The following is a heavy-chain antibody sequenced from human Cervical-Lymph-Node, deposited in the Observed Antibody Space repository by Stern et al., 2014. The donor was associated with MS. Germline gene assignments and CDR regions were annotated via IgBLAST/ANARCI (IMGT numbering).Heavy chain of an antibody. J-gene: IGHJ4*02. CDR1: GFTFSDYY. D-gene: IGHD3-10*01. V-gene: IGHV3-11*01. CDR2: ISSRDGTI. CDR3: ARASGSTEDF. Sequence: VQLVESGGGLVKPGGSLRLSCAASGFTFSDYYMNWIRQVPGKGLEWIAYISSRDGTIFYADSVKGRFTISRDNAKQSLYLQMNNLRAEDTAVYYCARASGSTEDFWGQGTLVTVSS.